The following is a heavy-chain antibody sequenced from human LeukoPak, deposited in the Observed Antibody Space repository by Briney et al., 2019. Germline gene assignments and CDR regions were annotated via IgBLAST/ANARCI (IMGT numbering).Heavy chain of an antibody. D-gene: IGHD5/OR15-5a*01. CDR1: GFTFDDYA. V-gene: IGHV3-9*01. CDR3: AKDGYVDIVSTMYYFDS. Sequence: GRSLRLSCAASGFTFDDYAMHWVRQPPGKGLEWVSGISWNSGTVTYADSVKGRFTISRDNAKNSLYLQMNSLRAEDTALYYCAKDGYVDIVSTMYYFDSWGQGTLVTVSS. J-gene: IGHJ4*02. CDR2: ISWNSGTV.